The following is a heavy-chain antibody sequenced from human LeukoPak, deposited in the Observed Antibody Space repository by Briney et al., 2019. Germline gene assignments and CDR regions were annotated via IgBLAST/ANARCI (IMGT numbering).Heavy chain of an antibody. D-gene: IGHD5-18*01. Sequence: KPSETLSLTCTVSGGSISSYYWSWIRQPPGKGLEWIGYIYYSGSTNYNPSLKSRVTISVDTSKNQFSLKLSSVTAADTAVYYCARDGGERGYSYGFDYWGQGTLVTVSS. CDR2: IYYSGST. J-gene: IGHJ4*02. CDR1: GGSISSYY. CDR3: ARDGGERGYSYGFDY. V-gene: IGHV4-59*01.